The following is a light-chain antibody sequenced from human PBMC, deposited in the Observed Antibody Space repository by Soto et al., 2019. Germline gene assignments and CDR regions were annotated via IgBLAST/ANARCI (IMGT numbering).Light chain of an antibody. Sequence: EIVMTQSPCTLSLSPGERATLSCRASQSLSGKYLAWYQHKPGQAPTLLIYGASSRTTGIPERFSGSGSGTDFTLIISRLEPEDFAVYYCQQYVSIPRTFGQGTKLEIK. V-gene: IGKV3-20*01. CDR3: QQYVSIPRT. CDR1: QSLSGKY. J-gene: IGKJ2*01. CDR2: GAS.